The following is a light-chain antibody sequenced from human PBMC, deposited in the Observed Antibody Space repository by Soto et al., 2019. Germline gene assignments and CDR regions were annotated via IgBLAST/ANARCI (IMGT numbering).Light chain of an antibody. CDR3: SSFTNSDTRV. CDR2: EVS. Sequence: QSVLTQPASVSGSPGHSITISCTGTSNDVGGYDYVSWYQQHPGKAPKLVIYEVSHRPSGISDRFSGSKSGNTASLTISGLQVEDEADYYCSSFTNSDTRVFGGGTKLTVL. V-gene: IGLV2-14*01. CDR1: SNDVGGYDY. J-gene: IGLJ3*02.